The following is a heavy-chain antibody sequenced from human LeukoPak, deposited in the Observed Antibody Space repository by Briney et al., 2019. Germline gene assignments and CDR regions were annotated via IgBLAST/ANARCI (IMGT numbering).Heavy chain of an antibody. Sequence: ETLSLTCTVSDASISGYNWSWVRQAPGKGLEWVANIKQDGSEKYYVDSVKGRFTISRDNAKNSLYLQMNSLRAEDTAVYYCARWVTTSYYGMDVWGQGTTVTVSS. J-gene: IGHJ6*02. CDR3: ARWVTTSYYGMDV. V-gene: IGHV3-7*05. D-gene: IGHD4-17*01. CDR2: IKQDGSEK. CDR1: DASISGYN.